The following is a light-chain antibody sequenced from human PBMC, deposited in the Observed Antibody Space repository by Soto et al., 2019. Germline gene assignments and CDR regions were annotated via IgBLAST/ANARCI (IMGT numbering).Light chain of an antibody. CDR2: AAS. CDR3: QQCGSSPWT. Sequence: EIVLTQSPGTLSLWPGESATLXCRASQSVSSYYLAWYQQKPGQAPRLLIYAASSRATGIPDRFSGGGSGTDFTLTISRLEPEDFAVYYCQQCGSSPWTFGQGTKVDIK. J-gene: IGKJ1*01. CDR1: QSVSSYY. V-gene: IGKV3-20*01.